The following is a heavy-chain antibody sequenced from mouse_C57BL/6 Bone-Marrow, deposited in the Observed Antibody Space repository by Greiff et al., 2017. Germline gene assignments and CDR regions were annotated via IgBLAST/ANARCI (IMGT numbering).Heavy chain of an antibody. D-gene: IGHD3-1*01. CDR3: ARQGYHYYYAMDY. CDR2: ISNGGGST. J-gene: IGHJ4*01. CDR1: GFTFSDYY. V-gene: IGHV5-12*01. Sequence: EVNVVESGGGLVQPGGSLKLSCAASGFTFSDYYMYWVRQTPEKRLEWVAYISNGGGSTYYPDTVKGRFTISRDNAKNTLYLQMSRLKSEDTAMYYCARQGYHYYYAMDYWGQGTSVTVSS.